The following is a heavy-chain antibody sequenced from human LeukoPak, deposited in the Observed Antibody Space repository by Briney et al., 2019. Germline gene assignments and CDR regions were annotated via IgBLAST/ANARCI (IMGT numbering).Heavy chain of an antibody. CDR1: GFTVSSNY. CDR3: ASLGYCSSTSCRRNDY. Sequence: GGSLRLSCAASGFTVSSNYMSWVRQAPGKGLEWVSVIYSGGSTYCADSVKGRFTISRDNSKNTLYLQMNSLRAEDTAVYYCASLGYCSSTSCRRNDYWGQGTLVTVSS. CDR2: IYSGGST. V-gene: IGHV3-53*01. D-gene: IGHD2-2*01. J-gene: IGHJ4*02.